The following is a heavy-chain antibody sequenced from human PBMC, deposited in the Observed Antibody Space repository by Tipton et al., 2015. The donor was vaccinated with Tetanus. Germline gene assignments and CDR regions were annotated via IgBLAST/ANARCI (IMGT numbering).Heavy chain of an antibody. D-gene: IGHD5-24*01. J-gene: IGHJ5*02. CDR3: ARHLYGYWFDP. CDR1: GASISDKKYY. V-gene: IGHV4-39*02. Sequence: GSLRLSCTVSGASISDKKYYWGWIRQPPGKGLEWIASIYFQGSTYYSPSLKSRLTIDVDTSQNLFSLRLTSVTAADTAVYYCARHLYGYWFDPWGQGALVTVSS. CDR2: IYFQGST.